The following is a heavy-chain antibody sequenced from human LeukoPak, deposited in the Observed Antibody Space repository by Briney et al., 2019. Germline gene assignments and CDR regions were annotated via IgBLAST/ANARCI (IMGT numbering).Heavy chain of an antibody. CDR3: ARGYCGRDTCLGAFDI. Sequence: GGSLRLSCAASGFTFNNYAVTWVRQAPGKGLEWVSAIGGSGRSTFYAVSVKGRFTISRDSSKKTVYLHMDSLRVEDTAVYYCARGYCGRDTCLGAFDIRGQGTLVTVSS. CDR2: IGGSGRST. CDR1: GFTFNNYA. J-gene: IGHJ3*02. D-gene: IGHD2-21*01. V-gene: IGHV3-23*01.